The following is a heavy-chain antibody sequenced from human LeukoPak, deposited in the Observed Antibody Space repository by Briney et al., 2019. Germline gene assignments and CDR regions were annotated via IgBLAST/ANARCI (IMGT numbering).Heavy chain of an antibody. CDR3: ARDYVYGGYVRFDP. V-gene: IGHV7-4-1*01. J-gene: IGHJ5*02. CDR1: GYTFTSYA. D-gene: IGHD4-17*01. CDR2: INTNTGNP. Sequence: ASVKVSCKASGYTFTSYAMNWVRQAPGQGLEWMGWINTNTGNPTYAQGFTGRFVFSLDTSVSTAYLQICSLKAEDTAVYYCARDYVYGGYVRFDPWGQGTLVTVSS.